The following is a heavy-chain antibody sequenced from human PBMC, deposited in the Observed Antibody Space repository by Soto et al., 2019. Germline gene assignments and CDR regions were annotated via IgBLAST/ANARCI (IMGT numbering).Heavy chain of an antibody. J-gene: IGHJ6*02. CDR3: ARDPGYFYCMDV. CDR1: GDSVSSTTSA. CDR2: TYYRSRWYH. Sequence: SQTLSLTCAISGDSVSSTTSAWNWIRQSPSRGLEWLGRTYYRSRWYHDYAVSVRSGVTINPDTSNNQFSLQLNSVTSEYTAVYYCARDPGYFYCMDVWGQATTVTVSS. V-gene: IGHV6-1*01.